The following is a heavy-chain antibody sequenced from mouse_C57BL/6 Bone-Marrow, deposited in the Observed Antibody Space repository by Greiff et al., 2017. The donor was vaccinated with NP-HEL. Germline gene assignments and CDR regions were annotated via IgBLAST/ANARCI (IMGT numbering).Heavy chain of an antibody. V-gene: IGHV1-15*01. Sequence: QVQLQQSGAELVRPGASVTLSCKASGYTFTDYEMHWVKQTPVHGLEWIGAIDPETGGTAYNQKFKGKAILTADKSSSTAYMELSSLTSEDSAVYNGARGTDYWGQGTPVTVSS. CDR2: IDPETGGT. J-gene: IGHJ4*01. CDR3: ARGTDY. D-gene: IGHD3-3*01. CDR1: GYTFTDYE.